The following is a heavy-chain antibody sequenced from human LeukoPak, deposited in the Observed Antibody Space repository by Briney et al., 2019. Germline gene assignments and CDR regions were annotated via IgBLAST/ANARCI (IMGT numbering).Heavy chain of an antibody. CDR2: INHSGST. D-gene: IGHD4-17*01. CDR1: GGSIRNNY. CDR3: ARVRANDNGDNGWFDP. J-gene: IGHJ5*02. Sequence: SETLSLTCTVPGGSIRNNYWSWIRQPPGKGLEWIGEINHSGSTNYNPSLKSRVTISVDTSKNQFSLKLSSVTAADTAVYYCARVRANDNGDNGWFDPWGQGTLVTVSS. V-gene: IGHV4-34*01.